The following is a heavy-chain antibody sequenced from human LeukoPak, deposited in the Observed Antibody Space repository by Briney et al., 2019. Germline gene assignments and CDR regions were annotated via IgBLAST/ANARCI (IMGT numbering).Heavy chain of an antibody. J-gene: IGHJ5*02. V-gene: IGHV1-8*01. Sequence: GASVKVSCKASGYTFTSYDINWVRQATGQGLEWMGWTNPNSGNTGYAQKFQGRVTMTRNTSISTAYMELSSLRSEDTAVYYCALAYFDWLLYPTNWFDPWGQGTLVTVSS. CDR1: GYTFTSYD. CDR3: ALAYFDWLLYPTNWFDP. CDR2: TNPNSGNT. D-gene: IGHD3-9*01.